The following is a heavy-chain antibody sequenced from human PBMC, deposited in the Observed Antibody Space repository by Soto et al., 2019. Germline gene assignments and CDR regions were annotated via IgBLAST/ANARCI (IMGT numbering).Heavy chain of an antibody. V-gene: IGHV3-23*01. Sequence: VQLLESGGGLVQPGGSLRLSCAASGFTFSSYAMSWVRQAPGKGLEWVSAISGSGGSTYYADSVKGRFTISRDNSKNTLYLQMNSLRAEDTAVYYCAKISGAFMITFGGVIATPFDYWGQGTLVTVSS. CDR2: ISGSGGST. CDR1: GFTFSSYA. J-gene: IGHJ4*02. CDR3: AKISGAFMITFGGVIATPFDY. D-gene: IGHD3-16*02.